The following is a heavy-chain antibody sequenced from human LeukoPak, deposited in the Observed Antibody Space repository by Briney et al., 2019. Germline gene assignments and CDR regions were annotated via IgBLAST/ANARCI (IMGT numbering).Heavy chain of an antibody. CDR1: GFTFSSYS. J-gene: IGHJ4*02. V-gene: IGHV3-21*01. CDR2: ISSSSSYI. Sequence: GGSLRLSCAASGFTFSSYSMNWVRQAPGKGLEWVSSISSSSSYIYYADSVKGRFTISRDNAKNSLYLQMNSLRAEDTAVYYCARARPSGWYPFDYWGQGTLVTVSS. D-gene: IGHD6-19*01. CDR3: ARARPSGWYPFDY.